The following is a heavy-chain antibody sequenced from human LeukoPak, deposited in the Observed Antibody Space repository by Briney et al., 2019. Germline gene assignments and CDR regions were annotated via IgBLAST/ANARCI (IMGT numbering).Heavy chain of an antibody. CDR1: GYTFTNYY. Sequence: GASVKVSCKASGYTFTNYYMHWVRQAPGQGLEWMGTINPSGGITSYAQKFQGRVSMTRDTSTRTVYMELRNLRSEDTAVYYCATPADYDSSVWSTGGYGMDVWGQGTTVTVSS. D-gene: IGHD3-22*01. V-gene: IGHV1-46*01. CDR3: ATPADYDSSVWSTGGYGMDV. CDR2: INPSGGIT. J-gene: IGHJ6*02.